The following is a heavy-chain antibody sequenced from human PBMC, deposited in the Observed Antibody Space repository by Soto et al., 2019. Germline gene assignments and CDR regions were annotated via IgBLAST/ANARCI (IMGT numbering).Heavy chain of an antibody. CDR3: VRSGDNYNLLDY. CDR2: SSSSGSFT. CDR1: GFIVSSNY. J-gene: IGHJ4*02. D-gene: IGHD1-1*01. Sequence: PGWSLRLACAASGFIVSSNYMSWVRQGPGKGLEWVGHSSSSGSFTRYADSVKGRFSISXXXAXXSXXLXXNXXRGXDTAIYYCVRSGDNYNLLDYWGQGTPVTDSS. V-gene: IGHV3-11*06.